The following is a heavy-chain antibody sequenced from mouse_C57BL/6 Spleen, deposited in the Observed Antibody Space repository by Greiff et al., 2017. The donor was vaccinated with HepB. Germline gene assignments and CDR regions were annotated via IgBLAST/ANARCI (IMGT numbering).Heavy chain of an antibody. CDR1: GYSITSGYY. J-gene: IGHJ3*01. CDR2: ISYDGSN. Sequence: EVKLVESGPGLVKPSQSLSLTCSVTGYSITSGYYWNWIRQFPGNKLEWMGYISYDGSNNYNPSLKNRISITRDTSKNQFFLKLNSVTTEDTATYYCARDDGNYGFAYWGQGTLVTVSA. V-gene: IGHV3-6*01. D-gene: IGHD2-1*01. CDR3: ARDDGNYGFAY.